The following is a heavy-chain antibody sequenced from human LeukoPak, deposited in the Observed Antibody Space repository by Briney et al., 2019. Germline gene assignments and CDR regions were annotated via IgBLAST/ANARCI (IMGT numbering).Heavy chain of an antibody. Sequence: ASVKVSRKASGYTFTDYYMHWVRQAPGQGLAWMGWISPNNGGTNYAQKFEGRVTMTRNTSIRTAYMELSRLTSDDTAVYCCARDTKTTVTTAGYWGQGTLVTVSS. CDR1: GYTFTDYY. J-gene: IGHJ4*02. CDR3: ARDTKTTVTTAGY. CDR2: ISPNNGGT. D-gene: IGHD4-17*01. V-gene: IGHV1-2*02.